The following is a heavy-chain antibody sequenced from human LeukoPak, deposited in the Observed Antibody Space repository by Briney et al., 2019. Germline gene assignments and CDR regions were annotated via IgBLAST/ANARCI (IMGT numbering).Heavy chain of an antibody. Sequence: ASVKVSCKASGYTFTSYDINWVRQATGQGLEWMGWMNPNSGNTGYAQKFQGRVTMTRNTSISTAYMELSSLRSEDTAVYYCARARRASLPFAYWGQGTLVTVYS. V-gene: IGHV1-8*01. CDR3: ARARRASLPFAY. D-gene: IGHD2-21*01. CDR2: MNPNSGNT. CDR1: GYTFTSYD. J-gene: IGHJ4*02.